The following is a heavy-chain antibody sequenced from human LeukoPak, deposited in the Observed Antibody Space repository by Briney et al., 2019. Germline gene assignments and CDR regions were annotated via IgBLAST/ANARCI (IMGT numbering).Heavy chain of an antibody. CDR3: ARRGGSGRAFDY. Sequence: SETLSLTCSVSGASISGGTYYWGWMRQPPGKGLEWIGSIYYTGSTYDNPSLKSRVTISVDTSKNQFSLKLSSVAAADTAVYYCARRGGSGRAFDYWGQGTLVTVSS. CDR2: IYYTGST. V-gene: IGHV4-39*01. D-gene: IGHD1-26*01. J-gene: IGHJ4*02. CDR1: GASISGGTYY.